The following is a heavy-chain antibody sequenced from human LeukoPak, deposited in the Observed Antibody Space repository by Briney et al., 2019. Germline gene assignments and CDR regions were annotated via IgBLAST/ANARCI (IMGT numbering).Heavy chain of an antibody. CDR3: ARGSTYSSGWYTGFDY. V-gene: IGHV3-23*01. Sequence: QAGGSLRLSCAASGFTFSSYAMSWVRQAPGKGLEWVSAISGSGGSTHYADSVKGRFTISRDNAKKSVYLQMNSLRAEDAAVYYCARGSTYSSGWYTGFDYWGQGTLVTVSS. CDR2: ISGSGGST. CDR1: GFTFSSYA. D-gene: IGHD6-19*01. J-gene: IGHJ4*02.